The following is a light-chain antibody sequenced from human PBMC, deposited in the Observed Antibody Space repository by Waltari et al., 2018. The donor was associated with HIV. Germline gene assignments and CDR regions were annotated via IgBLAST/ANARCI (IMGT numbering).Light chain of an antibody. Sequence: DIVMTQSPDSLVVSLGERATFNCKSSQSVLYSSNNKNYLAWYQQKPGQPPKLLIYWASTRESGVPDRFSGSGSGTDFTLTISSLQAEDVAVYYCQQYYSTPYTFGQGTKLEIK. CDR1: QSVLYSSNNKNY. CDR3: QQYYSTPYT. CDR2: WAS. V-gene: IGKV4-1*01. J-gene: IGKJ2*01.